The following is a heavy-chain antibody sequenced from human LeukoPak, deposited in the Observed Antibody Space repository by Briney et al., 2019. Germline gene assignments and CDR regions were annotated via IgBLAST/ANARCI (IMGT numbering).Heavy chain of an antibody. Sequence: PSETLSLTCAVYGGSFSGYYWSWIRQPPGKGLEWIGEINHSGSTNYNPSLKSRVTISVDTSKNQFPLKLSSVTAADTAVYYCARAGWFGEFSTDYWGQGTLVTVSS. CDR1: GGSFSGYY. CDR3: ARAGWFGEFSTDY. J-gene: IGHJ4*02. D-gene: IGHD3-10*01. CDR2: INHSGST. V-gene: IGHV4-34*01.